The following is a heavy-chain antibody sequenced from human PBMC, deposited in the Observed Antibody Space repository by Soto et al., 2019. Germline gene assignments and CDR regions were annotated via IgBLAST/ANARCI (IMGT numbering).Heavy chain of an antibody. Sequence: SENLSLTCTVSGGSISSYYWSWIRKPPGKGLEWIGYIHYSGSANYNPSLMSRVTISVDSSKNQFSLKLSSVTAADTAVYYCARDQNGSPHFDYWGQGTLVTVSS. D-gene: IGHD1-26*01. CDR3: ARDQNGSPHFDY. CDR1: GGSISSYY. CDR2: IHYSGSA. J-gene: IGHJ4*02. V-gene: IGHV4-59*01.